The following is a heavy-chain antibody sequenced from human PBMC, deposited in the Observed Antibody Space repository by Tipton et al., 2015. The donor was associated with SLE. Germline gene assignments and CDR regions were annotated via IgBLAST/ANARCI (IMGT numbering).Heavy chain of an antibody. D-gene: IGHD3-22*01. V-gene: IGHV3-74*01. CDR1: GFTFSNYW. CDR3: GRDFRRDSGSSGYLGDY. CDR2: IKTDGTTT. Sequence: GSLRLSCAASGFTFSNYWMHWVRQAPGKGLVRVSRIKTDGTTTNYADSVKGRFTISRDNAKNTLFLQMNSLTAEDTAVYYCGRDFRRDSGSSGYLGDYWGQGTLVTVSS. J-gene: IGHJ4*02.